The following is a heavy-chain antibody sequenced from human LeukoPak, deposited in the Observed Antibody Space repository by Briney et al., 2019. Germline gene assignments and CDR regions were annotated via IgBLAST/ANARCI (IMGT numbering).Heavy chain of an antibody. J-gene: IGHJ2*01. CDR2: IYTSGST. CDR1: GGSISSSSYY. V-gene: IGHV4-61*02. D-gene: IGHD5-12*01. CDR3: ARRGEF. Sequence: SETLSLTCTVSGGSISSSSYYWTWIRQPAGKGLEWLGRIYTSGSTDYNPSLKSRLTISLDTSKNQFSLTLSSVTAADTAVYYCARRGEFWGRGTLVTVSS.